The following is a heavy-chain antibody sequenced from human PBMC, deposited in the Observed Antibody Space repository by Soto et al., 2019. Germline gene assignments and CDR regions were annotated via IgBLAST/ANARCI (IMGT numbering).Heavy chain of an antibody. J-gene: IGHJ4*02. D-gene: IGHD1-1*01. V-gene: IGHV4-61*01. CDR1: GGSVSSGSYY. CDR3: AGWNGDHFDY. Sequence: QVQLQESGPGLVKPSETLSLTCTVSGGSVSSGSYYWSWIRQPPGKGLEWIGYIYYSGSTNYNPSLKXPVCIXXDTSKNQFSLKLSSVTAADTAVYYCAGWNGDHFDYWGQGTLVTVSS. CDR2: IYYSGST.